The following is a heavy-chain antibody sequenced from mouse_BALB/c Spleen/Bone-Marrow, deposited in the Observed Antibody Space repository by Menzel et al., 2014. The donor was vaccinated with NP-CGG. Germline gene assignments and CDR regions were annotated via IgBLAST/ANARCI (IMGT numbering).Heavy chain of an antibody. CDR1: GYTFTTYY. V-gene: IGHV1-53*01. CDR2: INPSNGGT. D-gene: IGHD2-3*01. J-gene: IGHJ4*01. CDR3: TRDGHNYYAMDY. Sequence: QVQLQQSGAELVKPGTSVRLSCKASGYTFTTYYIYWVKQRAGQGLEWIGEINPSNGGTNFNEKYKSKDTLTVDKSSSTSYMQLSSLTPEDSAIYYCTRDGHNYYAMDYWGQGTSVTVSS.